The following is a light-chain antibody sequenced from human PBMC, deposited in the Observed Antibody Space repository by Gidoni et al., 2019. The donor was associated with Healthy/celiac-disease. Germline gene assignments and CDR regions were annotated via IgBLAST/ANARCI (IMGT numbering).Light chain of an antibody. V-gene: IGKV3-20*01. J-gene: IGKJ1*01. CDR1: QSVSSSY. CDR3: QQDGSSPRR. Sequence: IVLTQSPGTLSLSPGERATLSCRASQSVSSSYLAWYQQKPGQAPRLLIYGASSRATGIPDRFSGSGSGTDFTLTISRLEPEDFAVYYCQQDGSSPRRFXXXTKVEIK. CDR2: GAS.